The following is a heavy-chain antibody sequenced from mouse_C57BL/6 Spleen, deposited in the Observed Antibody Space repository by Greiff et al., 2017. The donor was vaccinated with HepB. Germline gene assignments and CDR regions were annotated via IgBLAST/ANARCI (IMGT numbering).Heavy chain of an antibody. CDR3: ERSRGVTTTVGDSFDV. Sequence: EVQLQQSGPELVEPGASVKISCKASGYSFTDYNMNWVKQSNGKSLEWIGVINPNYGTTSYNQKFKGKATLTVAQSSSTAYMQLNSLKSEDSAVYYCERSRGVTTTVGDSFDVWGTGTTVTVSS. J-gene: IGHJ1*03. CDR2: INPNYGTT. D-gene: IGHD1-1*01. CDR1: GYSFTDYN. V-gene: IGHV1-39*01.